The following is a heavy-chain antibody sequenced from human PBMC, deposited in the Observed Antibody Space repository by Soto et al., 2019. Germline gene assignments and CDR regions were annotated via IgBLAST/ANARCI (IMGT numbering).Heavy chain of an antibody. CDR3: ARGALYTAMVRGGFDY. Sequence: SETLSLTCTVSGGSVSSGSYYWSWSRQPPGKGLGWIGYIYYSGSTNYNPSLKSRVTISVDTSKNQFSLKLSSVTAADTAVYYCARGALYTAMVRGGFDYWGQGTLVTVSS. D-gene: IGHD5-18*01. V-gene: IGHV4-61*01. CDR1: GGSVSSGSYY. CDR2: IYYSGST. J-gene: IGHJ4*02.